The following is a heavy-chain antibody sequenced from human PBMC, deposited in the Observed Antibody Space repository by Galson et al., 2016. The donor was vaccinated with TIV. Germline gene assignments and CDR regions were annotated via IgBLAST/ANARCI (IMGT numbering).Heavy chain of an antibody. CDR2: ITPSVGTT. CDR3: AREGRDSFDF. CDR1: GGAFNAHG. V-gene: IGHV1-69*06. Sequence: SVKVSCKASGGAFNAHGVSWVRQAPGQGLEWMGGITPSVGTTYYGQNFQGRVTITADKSTGTVSMQLTRLTSGDTAVYYCAREGRDSFDFWGQGTRVTVSS. J-gene: IGHJ3*01.